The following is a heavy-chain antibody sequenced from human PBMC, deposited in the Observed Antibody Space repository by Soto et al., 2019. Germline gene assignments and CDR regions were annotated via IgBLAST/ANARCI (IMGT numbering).Heavy chain of an antibody. V-gene: IGHV3-9*01. D-gene: IGHD3-22*01. CDR2: ISWNGATM. CDR3: AKDNGGYYDSSGNFEY. J-gene: IGHJ4*02. Sequence: EVQLVESGGGLVQPGRSLRLSCVASGFTFDDYAMHWVRQVPGKGLEWVSGISWNGATMGYGDSVKGRFTITRDKTKNSLYLQMNSLRPEDTAFYYCAKDNGGYYDSSGNFEYWGQGTLVTVSS. CDR1: GFTFDDYA.